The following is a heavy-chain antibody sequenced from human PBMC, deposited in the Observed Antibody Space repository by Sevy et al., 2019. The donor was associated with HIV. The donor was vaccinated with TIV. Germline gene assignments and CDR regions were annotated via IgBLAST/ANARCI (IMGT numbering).Heavy chain of an antibody. J-gene: IGHJ4*02. CDR2: ISSSSNYI. D-gene: IGHD4-17*01. Sequence: GGSLRLSCAASGFSFNTFSMNWVRQRPEKGLEWVSSISSSSNYIFYADSVKGRFTISRDNAKDSLYLQMHSLRAEDTAVYYCARDLPPSATTVAHFDCWGQGTLVTVSS. CDR1: GFSFNTFS. CDR3: ARDLPPSATTVAHFDC. V-gene: IGHV3-21*01.